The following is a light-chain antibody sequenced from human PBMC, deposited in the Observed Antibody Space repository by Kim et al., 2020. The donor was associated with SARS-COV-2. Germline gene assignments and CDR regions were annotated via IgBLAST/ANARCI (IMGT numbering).Light chain of an antibody. Sequence: QSALTQPRSVSGSPGQSVTISCTGTSSDVGGYNYVSWYQLHPGKAPKLMIYDVTKRPSGVPDRFSGSKSGNTASLTISGLQAEDEADYYCCSYAGSYTVVFGGGTQLTVL. CDR3: CSYAGSYTVV. J-gene: IGLJ2*01. CDR2: DVT. V-gene: IGLV2-11*01. CDR1: SSDVGGYNY.